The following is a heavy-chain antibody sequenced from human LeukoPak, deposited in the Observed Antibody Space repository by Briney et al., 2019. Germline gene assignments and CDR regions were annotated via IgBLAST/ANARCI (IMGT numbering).Heavy chain of an antibody. CDR3: ARVEMYYVFWSVSYYYYGMAG. J-gene: IGHJ6*02. Sequence: ASVKVSCKASGYTFTSYDINWVRQATGQGLEWMGWMNPNSGNTGYAQKFQGRVTMTRNTSISTAYMELSSLRSEDTAVYYCARVEMYYVFWSVSYYYYGMAGGGQGPTVPVS. V-gene: IGHV1-8*01. CDR1: GYTFTSYD. D-gene: IGHD3-3*01. CDR2: MNPNSGNT.